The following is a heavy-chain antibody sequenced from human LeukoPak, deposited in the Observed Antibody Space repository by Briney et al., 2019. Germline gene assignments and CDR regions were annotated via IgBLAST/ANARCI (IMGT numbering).Heavy chain of an antibody. Sequence: PGGSLRLSCAASGFTFSSYAMSWVRQAPGKGLEWVSAISGSGGSTYYADSVKGRFTISRDNSKNTLYLQMGSLRAEDMAVYYCARGGIVVAAEHDYWGQGTLVTVSS. D-gene: IGHD3-22*01. CDR3: ARGGIVVAAEHDY. V-gene: IGHV3-23*01. CDR1: GFTFSSYA. J-gene: IGHJ4*02. CDR2: ISGSGGST.